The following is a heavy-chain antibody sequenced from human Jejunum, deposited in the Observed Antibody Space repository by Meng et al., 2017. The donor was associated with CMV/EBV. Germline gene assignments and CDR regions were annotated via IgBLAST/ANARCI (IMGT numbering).Heavy chain of an antibody. D-gene: IGHD2-2*01. J-gene: IGHJ4*02. Sequence: ICSSSYDWAWVSQPPGKGLEWIGSINYSGTTYYNPSLRSRVTISLDTSRKQFSLKLNSVTAADTAVYHCARGCYTSSCSRGSFDYWGQGTLVTVSS. V-gene: IGHV4-39*07. CDR3: ARGCYTSSCSRGSFDY. CDR1: ICSSSYD. CDR2: INYSGTT.